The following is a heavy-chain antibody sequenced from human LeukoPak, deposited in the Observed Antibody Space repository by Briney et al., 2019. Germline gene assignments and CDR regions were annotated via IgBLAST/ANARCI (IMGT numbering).Heavy chain of an antibody. CDR1: GGTFISYA. V-gene: IGHV1-69*13. CDR2: IIPIFGTA. CDR3: ARISGVVPAAIGSYGMDV. Sequence: ASVKVSCKSSGGTFISYAISGVRQAPGQELEWMGGIIPIFGTANYAQKFQGRVTITADESTSTAYTELSSLRSEDTAVYYCARISGVVPAAIGSYGMDVWGQGTTVTVSS. D-gene: IGHD2-2*01. J-gene: IGHJ6*02.